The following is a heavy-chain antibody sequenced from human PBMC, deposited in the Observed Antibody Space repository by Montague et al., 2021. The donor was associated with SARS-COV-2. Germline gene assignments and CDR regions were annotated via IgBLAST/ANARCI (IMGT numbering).Heavy chain of an antibody. CDR1: GDSVSSGRYF. Sequence: SETLSLTCTVSGDSVSSGRYFWTWVRQAPGKGLEWIGYIFYFGDVSYXPSLRSRVTISVDTSNNQFSLRLSSVTAADTAKYYCARVGNYLGFYWSQGTLVTVSS. J-gene: IGHJ4*02. D-gene: IGHD3-10*01. CDR3: ARVGNYLGFY. V-gene: IGHV4-61*01. CDR2: IFYFGDV.